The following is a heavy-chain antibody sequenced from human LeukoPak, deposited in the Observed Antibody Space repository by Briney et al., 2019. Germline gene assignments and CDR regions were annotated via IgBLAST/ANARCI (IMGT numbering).Heavy chain of an antibody. J-gene: IGHJ4*02. CDR1: GGTFSRYA. Sequence: GASAKVSCKASGGTFSRYAISWVRQAPGQGLEWMGGIIPMYGTTNYAQKFQGRVTITADESTSTAYMELSSLRSEDTALYYCARDRDDSSGYYYGRVLEYWGQGTLVTVSS. D-gene: IGHD3-22*01. CDR2: IIPMYGTT. CDR3: ARDRDDSSGYYYGRVLEY. V-gene: IGHV1-69*13.